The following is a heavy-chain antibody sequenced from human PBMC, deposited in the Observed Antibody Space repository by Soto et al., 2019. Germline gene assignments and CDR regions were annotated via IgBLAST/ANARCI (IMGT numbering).Heavy chain of an antibody. CDR1: GYTFTSCY. CDR3: ARDVTAADSYNWFDP. Sequence: GAAVKVSCKASGYTFTSCYMHWVRQAPGQGLEWMGIINPSGGSTSYAQKFQGRVTMTRDTSTSTVYMELSSLRSEDTAVYYCARDVTAADSYNWFDPWGQGTLVTVSS. V-gene: IGHV1-46*01. J-gene: IGHJ5*02. D-gene: IGHD6-13*01. CDR2: INPSGGST.